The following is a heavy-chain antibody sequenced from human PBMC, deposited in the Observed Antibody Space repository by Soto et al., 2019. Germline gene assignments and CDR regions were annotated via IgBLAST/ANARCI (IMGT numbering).Heavy chain of an antibody. CDR3: VSWVSAHLDK. Sequence: GGSLRLSCAASGFTFDYHGMTWVRQAPGKGLEWVATINDIGTNTHYAGSVKGRFTISRDNSKNTLRLQMDSLRAEDTATYYCVSWVSAHLDKWGQGTLVTVSS. D-gene: IGHD2-8*01. CDR1: GFTFDYHG. J-gene: IGHJ4*02. CDR2: INDIGTNT. V-gene: IGHV3-23*01.